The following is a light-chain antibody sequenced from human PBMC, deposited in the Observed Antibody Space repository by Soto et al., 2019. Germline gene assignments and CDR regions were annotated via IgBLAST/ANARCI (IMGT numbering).Light chain of an antibody. CDR1: QSVSSSY. CDR3: QQFHNWPPIT. CDR2: DAS. V-gene: IGKV3-15*01. J-gene: IGKJ5*01. Sequence: EIVLTQSPGTLSLSPGERATLSCRAIQSVSSSYLAWFQQKPGQAPSLLIYDASTRATGIPARFSGSGSGTEFTLTISSLQSEDFAVYYCQQFHNWPPITFGQGTRLEIK.